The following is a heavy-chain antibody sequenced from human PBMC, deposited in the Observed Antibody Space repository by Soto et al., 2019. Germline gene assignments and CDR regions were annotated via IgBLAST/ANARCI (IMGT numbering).Heavy chain of an antibody. CDR2: INPRGGIT. J-gene: IGHJ6*02. D-gene: IGHD5-18*01. CDR1: GYTLTTYF. Sequence: QVQLVQSGAEVKKPGASVKVSCKASGYTLTTYFLHGWRQAPGQGLEWMGKINPRGGITSYAQNFQGRITMTRDTSTSTVYMELSSLRPEDTAVYYCARGRDTVTYGLDVWGQGTTVIVSS. V-gene: IGHV1-46*01. CDR3: ARGRDTVTYGLDV.